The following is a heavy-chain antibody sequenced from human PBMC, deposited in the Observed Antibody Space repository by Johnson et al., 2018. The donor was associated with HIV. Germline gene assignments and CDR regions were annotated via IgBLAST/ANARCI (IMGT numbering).Heavy chain of an antibody. D-gene: IGHD3-16*01. CDR3: ATPRGRSPHAFDI. V-gene: IGHV3-23*04. J-gene: IGHJ3*02. CDR2: ISGSGGST. Sequence: VQLVESGGGLVQPGGSLRLSCAASGFTFSSYAMSWVRQAPGKGLEWVSAISGSGGSTYHADSVKGRFTISRDNSKNTRYLQMNSLRAEDTAVSYCATPRGRSPHAFDIWGQGTMVTVSS. CDR1: GFTFSSYA.